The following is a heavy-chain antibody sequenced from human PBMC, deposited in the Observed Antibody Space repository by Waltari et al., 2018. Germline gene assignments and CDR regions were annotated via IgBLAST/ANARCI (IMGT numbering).Heavy chain of an antibody. Sequence: QVQLQESGPGLVKPSETLSLTCTVSGCSISSYYWSWIRQPPGKGLVGIGYIYYSGSTNYNPSLKSRVTISVDTSKNQFSLKLSSVTAADTAVYYCARVVREAFDIWGQGTMVTVSS. CDR3: ARVVREAFDI. V-gene: IGHV4-59*01. CDR2: IYYSGST. D-gene: IGHD2-2*01. CDR1: GCSISSYY. J-gene: IGHJ3*02.